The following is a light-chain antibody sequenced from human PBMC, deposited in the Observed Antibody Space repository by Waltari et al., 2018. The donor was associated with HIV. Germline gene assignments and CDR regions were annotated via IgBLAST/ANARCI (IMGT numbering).Light chain of an antibody. J-gene: IGKJ2*01. V-gene: IGKV1-33*01. CDR3: QQYDNLLRNT. Sequence: DIQMTQSPSSLSASVGDRVTITCQASQDISNYLNWYQQKPGKAPKLLIYDASNLETGVPSRFSGSGSGTDFTFTISSLQPEDIATYYCQQYDNLLRNTFGQGTKLEIK. CDR2: DAS. CDR1: QDISNY.